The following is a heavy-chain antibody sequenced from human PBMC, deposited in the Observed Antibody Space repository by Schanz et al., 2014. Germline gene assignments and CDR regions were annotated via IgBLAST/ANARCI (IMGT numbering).Heavy chain of an antibody. CDR2: ISPYNGNT. J-gene: IGHJ3*02. Sequence: QVQLVQSGAEVKKPGASVKVSCKTSGYTFSSYGITWVRQAPGQGLEWMGWISPYNGNTNYAPKVQGRVTVTTDTSTSTVYMELSSLRYEDTALYYCARGTMPGTFDIWGQGTMVTVSS. CDR1: GYTFSSYG. CDR3: ARGTMPGTFDI. V-gene: IGHV1-18*01. D-gene: IGHD2-2*01.